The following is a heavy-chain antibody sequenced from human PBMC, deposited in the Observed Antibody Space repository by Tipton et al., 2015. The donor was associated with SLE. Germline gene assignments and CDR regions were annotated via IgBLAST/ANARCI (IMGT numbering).Heavy chain of an antibody. Sequence: QLVQSGAEVKKPGESLKISCKGSGYSFTNYWIGWVRQMPGKGLEWMGIIYPGDSDTRYSPSFQGQVTISADKSINTAYLQWSSLKASDTAIYYCARRGVYWGPVADYYYFDYWGQGTLVTVSS. CDR1: GYSFTNYW. CDR3: ARRGVYWGPVADYYYFDY. CDR2: IYPGDSDT. V-gene: IGHV5-51*03. J-gene: IGHJ4*02. D-gene: IGHD6-19*01.